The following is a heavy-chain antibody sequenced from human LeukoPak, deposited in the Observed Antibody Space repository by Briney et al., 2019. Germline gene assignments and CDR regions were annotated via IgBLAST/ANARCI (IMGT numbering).Heavy chain of an antibody. J-gene: IGHJ4*02. V-gene: IGHV3-43D*03. Sequence: GGSLRLSCAASGFTFDDYAMHWVRQAPGKGLEWVSLICWDGGSTYYADSVKGRFTISRDNSKNSLYLQMNSLGAEDTALYYCAKGRYGDYGTYFDYWGQGTLVTVSS. CDR1: GFTFDDYA. D-gene: IGHD4-17*01. CDR3: AKGRYGDYGTYFDY. CDR2: ICWDGGST.